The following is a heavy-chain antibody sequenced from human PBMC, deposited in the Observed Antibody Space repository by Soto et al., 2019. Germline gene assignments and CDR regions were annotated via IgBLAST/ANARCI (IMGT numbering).Heavy chain of an antibody. CDR3: AKGSRSFWSGYHDY. Sequence: EVQLVESGGGLVQPGRSLRLSCAASGFTFDDYAMHWVRQAPGKGLEWVSGISWNSGSIGYADSVKGRFTISRDNAKNSLYLQMNSLRAEDTALYYCAKGSRSFWSGYHDYWGQGTLVTVSS. J-gene: IGHJ4*02. D-gene: IGHD3-3*01. V-gene: IGHV3-9*01. CDR2: ISWNSGSI. CDR1: GFTFDDYA.